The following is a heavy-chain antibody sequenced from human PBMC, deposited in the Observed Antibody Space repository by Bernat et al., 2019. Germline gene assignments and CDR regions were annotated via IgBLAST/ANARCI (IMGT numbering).Heavy chain of an antibody. CDR2: ISGENDNT. V-gene: IGHV1-18*01. J-gene: IGHJ4*02. D-gene: IGHD1-1*01. CDR1: GYPFTSYG. Sequence: VQLVQSGGEVKEPGASVKVSCKASGYPFTSYGITWVRQAPGQGLEWMGWISGENDNTNYAQSFQGRVTMTTDTSTSTAYMEVRSLRSDDTAVYYCARDYSFGRPLDFWGQGTLVIVSS. CDR3: ARDYSFGRPLDF.